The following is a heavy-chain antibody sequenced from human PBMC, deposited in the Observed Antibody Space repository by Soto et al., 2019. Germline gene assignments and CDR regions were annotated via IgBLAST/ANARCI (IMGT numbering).Heavy chain of an antibody. CDR3: AKTRITSTAATFDP. CDR2: MSYSGSS. D-gene: IGHD1-20*01. CDR1: GGSLSTYY. V-gene: IGHV4-59*01. Sequence: SETLSLTCTVSGGSLSTYYWSWIRQPPGKGLEWIVYMSYSGSSNYNPSLKSRVTMSVDTSKNQVSLKLSSVTAADTAVYCCAKTRITSTAATFDPWGQGTLVTVSS. J-gene: IGHJ5*02.